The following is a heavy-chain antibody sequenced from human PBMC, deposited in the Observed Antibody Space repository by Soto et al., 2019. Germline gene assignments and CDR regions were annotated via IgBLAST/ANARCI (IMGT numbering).Heavy chain of an antibody. V-gene: IGHV1-18*04. CDR2: ISAYNGNT. J-gene: IGHJ4*02. CDR1: GYTFSSYG. D-gene: IGHD1-26*01. Sequence: ASVQVSCKASGYTFSSYGISWVRQAPGQGLERLGWISAYNGNTNYAQKLQGRVTMTTDTSTSKAYMELRSLRSDDTAVYYCARDNMGVVGAPYYFDYWGQGNLVTVSS. CDR3: ARDNMGVVGAPYYFDY.